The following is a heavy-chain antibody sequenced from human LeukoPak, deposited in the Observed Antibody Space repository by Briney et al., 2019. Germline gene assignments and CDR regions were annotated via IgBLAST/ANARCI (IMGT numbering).Heavy chain of an antibody. D-gene: IGHD4-17*01. CDR1: GYTFTNYG. CDR2: ISGYNGNT. V-gene: IGHV1-18*01. Sequence: GASVKVSCKASGYTFTNYGVSWVRQAPGQGLEWMGWISGYNGNTNYAQKLQGRVTMTTDTSTSTAYMELRSLRSNDTAVYYCANTVTYGYNWFDPWGQGTLVTVSS. J-gene: IGHJ5*02. CDR3: ANTVTYGYNWFDP.